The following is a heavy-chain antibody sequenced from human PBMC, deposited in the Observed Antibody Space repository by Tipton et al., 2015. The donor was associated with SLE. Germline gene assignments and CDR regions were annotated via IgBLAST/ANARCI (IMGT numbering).Heavy chain of an antibody. CDR1: GDSIGGGPYY. V-gene: IGHV4-39*07. CDR3: ARKYGDYRSDYGMDV. J-gene: IGHJ6*02. D-gene: IGHD4-17*01. CDR2: VYYSGTT. Sequence: LRLSCSVSGDSIGGGPYYLGWIRPPPGKGLEWIWSVYYSGTTYYNPSLKSRVTISVDTSKNQFSLKLRSVTAADTAMYYCARKYGDYRSDYGMDVWGQGTTVTVSS.